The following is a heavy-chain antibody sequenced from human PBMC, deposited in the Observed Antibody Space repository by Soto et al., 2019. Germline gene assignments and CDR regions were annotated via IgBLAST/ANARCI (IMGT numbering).Heavy chain of an antibody. D-gene: IGHD7-27*01. CDR2: IYKSATT. CDR3: ARGRYCLTGRCFPNWFDS. Sequence: SETLSLTCSVSGDSISNLDYFWAWIRQPPGQALEYIGYIYKSATTYYNPSFGSRVAISVDTSKSQFSLNVTSVTAADTAVYFCARGRYCLTGRCFPNWFDSWGQGALVTVYS. V-gene: IGHV4-30-4*01. J-gene: IGHJ5*01. CDR1: GDSISNLDYF.